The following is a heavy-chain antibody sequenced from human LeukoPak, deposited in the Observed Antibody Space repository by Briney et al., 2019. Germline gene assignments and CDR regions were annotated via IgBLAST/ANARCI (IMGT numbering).Heavy chain of an antibody. CDR1: GFTVSSNY. CDR3: AREGYCSSTSCYAVDY. V-gene: IGHV3-53*01. CDR2: IYSGGST. Sequence: GGSLRLSCAASGFTVSSNYMSWVRQAPGKGLEWVSAIYSGGSTYYADSVKGRFTISRDNSKNTLYLQMNSLRAEDTAVYYCAREGYCSSTSCYAVDYWGQGTLVTVSS. J-gene: IGHJ4*02. D-gene: IGHD2-2*01.